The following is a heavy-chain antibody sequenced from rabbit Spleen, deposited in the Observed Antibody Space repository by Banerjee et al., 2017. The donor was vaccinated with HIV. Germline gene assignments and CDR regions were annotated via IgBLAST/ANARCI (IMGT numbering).Heavy chain of an antibody. D-gene: IGHD4-1*01. CDR3: VREVAAKFNL. CDR1: GVSFSGSSH. V-gene: IGHV1S40*01. Sequence: VESGGGLVKPGASLTPTCIASGVSFSGSSHMCWVRQAPGKGLEWIACIEGGSSSFTYFASWAKGRFAISRDNAQNTLFLQLNSLTAADTATYFCVREVAAKFNLWGPGTLVTVS. J-gene: IGHJ4*01. CDR2: IEGGSSSFT.